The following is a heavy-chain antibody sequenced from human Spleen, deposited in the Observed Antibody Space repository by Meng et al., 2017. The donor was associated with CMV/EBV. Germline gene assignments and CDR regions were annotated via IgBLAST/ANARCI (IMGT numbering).Heavy chain of an antibody. D-gene: IGHD3-22*01. V-gene: IGHV3-23*03. CDR1: GLTFSTNA. Sequence: GESLKISCAASGLTFSTNAMSWVRQAPGKGLEWVSVICSDGTIYYTDSVKGRFTISRDKSKNILYLQMDSLRAEDTAAYYCARGSKHYDTSGYYDYWGRGALVTVSS. CDR2: ICSDGTI. J-gene: IGHJ4*02. CDR3: ARGSKHYDTSGYYDY.